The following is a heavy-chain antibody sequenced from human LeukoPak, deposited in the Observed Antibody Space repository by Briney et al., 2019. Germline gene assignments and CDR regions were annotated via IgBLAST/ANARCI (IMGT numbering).Heavy chain of an antibody. CDR3: AKTGTGGYYYDSSGYSLDY. V-gene: IGHV1-69*04. D-gene: IGHD3-22*01. Sequence: GASVKVSCKASGGTFSSYAISWVRQAPGQGLEWMGRIIPILGIANYAQKFQGRVTITADKSTSTAYMELSSLRSEDTAVYYCAKTGTGGYYYDSSGYSLDYWGQGTLVTVSS. J-gene: IGHJ4*02. CDR2: IIPILGIA. CDR1: GGTFSSYA.